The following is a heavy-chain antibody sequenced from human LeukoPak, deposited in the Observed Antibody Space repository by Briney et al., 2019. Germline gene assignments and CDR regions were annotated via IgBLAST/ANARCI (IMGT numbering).Heavy chain of an antibody. CDR1: GFTFSSYG. J-gene: IGHJ3*01. Sequence: PGGSLRLSCAASGFTFSSYGMHWVCQAPGKGLEWVAFIRYDGRNKYYADSVKGRFTISRDNSKNTLYLQMNSLRAEDTAAYYCAKGPNYDILTGWRKTYNGFDVWGQGTMVTVSS. CDR3: AKGPNYDILTGWRKTYNGFDV. D-gene: IGHD3-9*01. V-gene: IGHV3-30*02. CDR2: IRYDGRNK.